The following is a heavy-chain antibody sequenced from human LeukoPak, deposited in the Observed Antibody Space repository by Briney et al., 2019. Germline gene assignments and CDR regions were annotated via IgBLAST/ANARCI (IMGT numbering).Heavy chain of an antibody. V-gene: IGHV4-34*01. Sequence: PSETLSLTCAVYGGSFSGYYWGWIRQPPGKGLEWIGEINHSGSTNYNPSLKSRVTISVDTSKNQFSLKLSSVTAADTAVYYCARQGTDDAFDIWGQGTMVTVSS. CDR1: GGSFSGYY. CDR2: INHSGST. J-gene: IGHJ3*02. CDR3: ARQGTDDAFDI.